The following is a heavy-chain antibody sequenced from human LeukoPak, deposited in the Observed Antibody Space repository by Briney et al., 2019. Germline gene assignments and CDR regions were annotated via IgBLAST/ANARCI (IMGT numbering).Heavy chain of an antibody. CDR2: ISAYNGNT. Sequence: ASVKVSCKASGYTFTSYGISWVRQAPGQGLEWLGWISAYNGNTNYAQKLQGRVTMTTDTSTSTAYMELRSLRSDDTAVYYCARDRPYYYDSSGYSPFDYWGQGTLVTVSS. V-gene: IGHV1-18*01. CDR1: GYTFTSYG. J-gene: IGHJ4*02. CDR3: ARDRPYYYDSSGYSPFDY. D-gene: IGHD3-22*01.